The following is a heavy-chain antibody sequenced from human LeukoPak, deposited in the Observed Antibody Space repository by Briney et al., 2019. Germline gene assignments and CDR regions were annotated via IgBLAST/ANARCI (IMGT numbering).Heavy chain of an antibody. CDR3: ASFGAGYGSGSYYYYGMDV. CDR2: ISAYNGNT. Sequence: ASVKVSCKASGYTFTSYGISWVRQAPGQGLEWMGWISAYNGNTNYAQKLQGRVTMTTDTSTSTAYMELRSLKSDDTAVYYCASFGAGYGSGSYYYYGMDVWGQGTTVTVSS. CDR1: GYTFTSYG. V-gene: IGHV1-18*01. J-gene: IGHJ6*02. D-gene: IGHD3-10*01.